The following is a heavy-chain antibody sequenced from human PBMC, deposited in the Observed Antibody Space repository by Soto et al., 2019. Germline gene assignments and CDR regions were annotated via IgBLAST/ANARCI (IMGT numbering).Heavy chain of an antibody. V-gene: IGHV1-18*01. CDR2: IRAYNGNT. J-gene: IGHJ6*02. CDR1: GYTFTSYG. Sequence: QVQLVQSGAEVKKPGASVKVSCKASGYTFTSYGISWVRQAPGQGLEWMGWIRAYNGNTNYAQKPKXSXTMXTDTSTSTAYMELRSLRSDDTAVYYCARDLPTMDVWGQGTTVTVSS. CDR3: ARDLPTMDV.